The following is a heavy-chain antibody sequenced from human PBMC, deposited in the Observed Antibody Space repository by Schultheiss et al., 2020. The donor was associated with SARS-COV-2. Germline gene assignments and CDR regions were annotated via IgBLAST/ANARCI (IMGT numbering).Heavy chain of an antibody. CDR2: IYYSGST. Sequence: SQTLSLTCTVSGGSISSYYWSWLRQPPGKGLEWIGYIYYSGSTNYNPSLKSRVTISVDTSKNQFSLKLSSVTAADTAVYYCARHRITAVEKDYWGQGTLVTVSS. CDR1: GGSISSYY. CDR3: ARHRITAVEKDY. J-gene: IGHJ4*02. D-gene: IGHD6-13*01. V-gene: IGHV4-59*08.